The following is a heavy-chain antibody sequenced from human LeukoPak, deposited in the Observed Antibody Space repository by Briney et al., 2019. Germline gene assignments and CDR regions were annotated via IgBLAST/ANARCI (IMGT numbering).Heavy chain of an antibody. CDR2: ISSSSSTM. V-gene: IGHV3-48*04. CDR3: ARDRADTAMVL. D-gene: IGHD5-18*01. Sequence: GGSLRLSCAASGFTFSTYTMNWVRQAPGKGLEWVSSISSSSSTMYYADSVKGRFTISRDNAKNSLYLQMNSLRAEDTAVYYCARDRADTAMVLWGQGTLVTVSS. J-gene: IGHJ4*02. CDR1: GFTFSTYT.